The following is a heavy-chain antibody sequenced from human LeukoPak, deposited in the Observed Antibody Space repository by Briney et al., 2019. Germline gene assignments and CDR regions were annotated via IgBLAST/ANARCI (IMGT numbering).Heavy chain of an antibody. J-gene: IGHJ3*01. CDR2: IYHSEST. V-gene: IGHV4-38-2*01. D-gene: IGHD3-16*01. Sequence: PSETLSLTCAVSGFSISRGYSWGCIRHPPGKRLEWIGNIYHSESTHYNPSLKSRVTISADTSKNQFSLKLSSVTAADTAVYYCARFDHVWETHGMDAFDLWGQGTMVTVSS. CDR3: ARFDHVWETHGMDAFDL. CDR1: GFSISRGYS.